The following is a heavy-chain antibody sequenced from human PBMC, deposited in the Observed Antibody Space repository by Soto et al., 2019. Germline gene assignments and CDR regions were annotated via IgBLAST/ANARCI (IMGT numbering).Heavy chain of an antibody. J-gene: IGHJ6*02. V-gene: IGHV3-15*07. D-gene: IGHD2-15*01. CDR1: GFTFSNAW. Sequence: GGSLRLSCAASGFTFSNAWMNWVRQAPGKGLEWVGRIKSKTDGGTTDYAAPVKGRFTISRDDSKNTLYLQMNSVKTEDTAVYYCTTDELVGYCSGGSCYSWWVFGGKMDVWGQGTTVTVSS. CDR3: TTDELVGYCSGGSCYSWWVFGGKMDV. CDR2: IKSKTDGGTT.